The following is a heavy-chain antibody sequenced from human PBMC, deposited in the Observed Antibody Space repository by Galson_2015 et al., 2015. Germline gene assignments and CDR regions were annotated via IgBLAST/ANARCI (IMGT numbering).Heavy chain of an antibody. D-gene: IGHD2-2*01. J-gene: IGHJ6*02. Sequence: SLRLSCAASGFTSSSYGMHWVRQAPGKGLEWVAVIWYDGSNKYYADSVKGRFTISRDNSKNTLYLQMNSLRAEDTAVYYCARDIRCSSTSCLLETRYYYGMDVWGQGTTVTVSS. CDR2: IWYDGSNK. V-gene: IGHV3-33*01. CDR1: GFTSSSYG. CDR3: ARDIRCSSTSCLLETRYYYGMDV.